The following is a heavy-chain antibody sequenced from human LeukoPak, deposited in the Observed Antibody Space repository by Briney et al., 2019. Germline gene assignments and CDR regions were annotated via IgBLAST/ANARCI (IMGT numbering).Heavy chain of an antibody. CDR1: GFTFSSYG. D-gene: IGHD5-18*01. J-gene: IGHJ4*02. CDR3: ARGSGDTAMGPVPYYFDY. CDR2: IWYDGSNK. Sequence: PGRSLRLSCAASGFTFSSYGMHWVRQAPGKGLEWVAVIWYDGSNKYYADSVKGRFTISRDNSKNTLYLQMNSLRAEDTAVYYCARGSGDTAMGPVPYYFDYWGQGTLVTVSS. V-gene: IGHV3-33*01.